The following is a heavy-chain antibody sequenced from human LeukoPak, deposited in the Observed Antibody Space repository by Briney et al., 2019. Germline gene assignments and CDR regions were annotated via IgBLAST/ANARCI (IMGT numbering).Heavy chain of an antibody. CDR1: GFTFSSYG. CDR3: ARGLPVYTRGPGSVVVPAAHQWDYYYYYMDV. J-gene: IGHJ6*03. Sequence: GGSLRLSCAASGFTFSSYGMHWVRQAPGKGLEWVAVISYDGSNKYYADSVKGRFTISRDNSKNTLYLQMNSLRAEDTAVYYCARGLPVYTRGPGSVVVPAAHQWDYYYYYMDVWGKGTTVTVSS. CDR2: ISYDGSNK. D-gene: IGHD2-2*01. V-gene: IGHV3-30*03.